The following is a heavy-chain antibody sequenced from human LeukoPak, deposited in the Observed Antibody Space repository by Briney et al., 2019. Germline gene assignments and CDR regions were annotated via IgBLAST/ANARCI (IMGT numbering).Heavy chain of an antibody. D-gene: IGHD6-13*01. V-gene: IGHV3-23*01. Sequence: GGSLRLSCAASGFTFSNYAMSWVRQAPGKGLEWVSAISGSGGSTYYADSVKGRFTISRDNSKNTLYLQMNSLRAEDTAVYYCAKAGGAAAGTNWFDPWGQGTLVTVSS. J-gene: IGHJ5*02. CDR1: GFTFSNYA. CDR3: AKAGGAAAGTNWFDP. CDR2: ISGSGGST.